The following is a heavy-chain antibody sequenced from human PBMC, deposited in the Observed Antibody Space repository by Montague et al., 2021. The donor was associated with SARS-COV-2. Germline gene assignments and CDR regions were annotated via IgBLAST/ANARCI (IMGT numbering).Heavy chain of an antibody. CDR2: IYYSGST. V-gene: IGHV4-39*01. Sequence: SETLSLTCTVSGGSISSSSYYWGWIRQPPGKGLEWIGSIYYSGSTYYNPSLKSRVTISVDTSKNQFSLKLSSVTAADTAVYYCARHPHQQISIFGVVWEGPWFDPWGQGTLVTVSS. J-gene: IGHJ5*02. CDR3: ARHPHQQISIFGVVWEGPWFDP. CDR1: GGSISSSSYY. D-gene: IGHD3-3*01.